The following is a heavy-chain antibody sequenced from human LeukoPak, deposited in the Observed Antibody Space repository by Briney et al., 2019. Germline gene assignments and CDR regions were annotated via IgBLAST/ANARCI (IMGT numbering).Heavy chain of an antibody. Sequence: SETLSLTCTVSGGSISNYYWSWIRQPPGKGLEWIRYINYSGSTNYNPSLMSRVTISVDTSKNQFSLKLSSVTAADRAVYYCAREESVPGYCSGGSCYTGKNYSYYMDVWGTRTTVTVSS. V-gene: IGHV4-59*01. CDR2: INYSGST. J-gene: IGHJ6*03. CDR3: AREESVPGYCSGGSCYTGKNYSYYMDV. CDR1: GGSISNYY. D-gene: IGHD2-15*01.